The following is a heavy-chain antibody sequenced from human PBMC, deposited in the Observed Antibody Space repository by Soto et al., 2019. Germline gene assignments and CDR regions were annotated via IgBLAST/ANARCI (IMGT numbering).Heavy chain of an antibody. CDR3: VKTTLVVVTATYFDY. J-gene: IGHJ4*01. CDR1: GFTFSSYG. CDR2: ISSDGSNK. V-gene: IGHV3-30*18. Sequence: QVQLVESGGGVVQPGRSLRLSCAASGFTFSSYGMHWVRQAPGKGLEWVAVISSDGSNKYYADSVKGRFTISRDNSKNTLYLQMYSLRVEDTAVYYCVKTTLVVVTATYFDYWGHATVVTVSS. D-gene: IGHD2-21*02.